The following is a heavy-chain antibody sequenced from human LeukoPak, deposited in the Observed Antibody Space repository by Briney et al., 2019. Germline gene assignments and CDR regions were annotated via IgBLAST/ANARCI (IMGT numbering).Heavy chain of an antibody. Sequence: GGSLRLSCVASGITFSSYSMSWVRQAPGKGLEWLSYISSSSSAIYSADSVKGRFTISRDNAKNSLYLQMNNLRDEDTAVYYCARRGTSSSWAHFDYWGQGTLVTVSS. V-gene: IGHV3-48*02. J-gene: IGHJ4*02. CDR2: ISSSSSAI. CDR1: GITFSSYS. CDR3: ARRGTSSSWAHFDY. D-gene: IGHD6-13*01.